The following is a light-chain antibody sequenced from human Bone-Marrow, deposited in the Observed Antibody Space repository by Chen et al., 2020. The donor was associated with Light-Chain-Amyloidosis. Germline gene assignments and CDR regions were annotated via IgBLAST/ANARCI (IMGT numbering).Light chain of an antibody. CDR2: KDS. V-gene: IGLV1-47*01. Sequence: QPFLTQPPSASAPPGQMITISCYGVSSNVGNNYVSWYRHLPGTAPELLIFKDSRRPLGVPDRFSASKSGTSASLFISGLRSEDVADYTCAAWDENLSTWEFGGGTRLTVL. CDR3: AAWDENLSTWE. J-gene: IGLJ3*02. CDR1: SSNVGNNY.